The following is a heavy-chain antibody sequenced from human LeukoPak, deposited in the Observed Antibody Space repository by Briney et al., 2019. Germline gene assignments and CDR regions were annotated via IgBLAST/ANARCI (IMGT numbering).Heavy chain of an antibody. D-gene: IGHD2-15*01. CDR3: AKDLLVGTLGWFDP. CDR1: GFTFSTYA. Sequence: TVGSLRLSCAASGFTFSTYAMSWVRQGPGKGLECVSGITGSGGSTYYVASVKGRFTISRDNSKNTLYLQMNSLRAEDTAVYYCAKDLLVGTLGWFDPWGQGTLVTVSS. CDR2: ITGSGGST. J-gene: IGHJ5*02. V-gene: IGHV3-23*01.